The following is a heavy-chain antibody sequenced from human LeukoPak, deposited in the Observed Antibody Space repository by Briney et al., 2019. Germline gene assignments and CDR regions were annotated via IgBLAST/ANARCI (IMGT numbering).Heavy chain of an antibody. CDR2: ISGSGGST. CDR1: GFTFSSYA. D-gene: IGHD3-3*01. Sequence: GGSLRLSCAASGFTFSSYAMSWVRQAPGKGLEWVSAISGSGGSTYYADSVKRRFTISRDNSKNTLYLQMNSLRAEDTAVYYCAKRDLWSGYHPFDYWGQGTLVTVSS. J-gene: IGHJ4*02. V-gene: IGHV3-23*01. CDR3: AKRDLWSGYHPFDY.